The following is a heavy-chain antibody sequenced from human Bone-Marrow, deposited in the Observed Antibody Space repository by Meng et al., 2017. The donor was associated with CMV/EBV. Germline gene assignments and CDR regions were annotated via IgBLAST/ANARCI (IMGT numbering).Heavy chain of an antibody. CDR1: GYSFTRYW. Sequence: GESLKISCKGSGYSFTRYWIGWVRQMPGKGLEWMGIIYPGDSETRYSPSFQGQVTISANKSISTAYLQWSSLKASDTAMYYCARSIAARLHPYYYYGMDVWGQGTTVTVSS. J-gene: IGHJ6*02. CDR3: ARSIAARLHPYYYYGMDV. D-gene: IGHD6-6*01. V-gene: IGHV5-51*01. CDR2: IYPGDSET.